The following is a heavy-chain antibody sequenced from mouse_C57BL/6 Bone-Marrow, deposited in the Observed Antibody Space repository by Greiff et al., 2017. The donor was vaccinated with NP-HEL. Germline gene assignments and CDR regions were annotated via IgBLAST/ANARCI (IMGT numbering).Heavy chain of an antibody. D-gene: IGHD1-1*01. V-gene: IGHV1-81*01. CDR2: IYPRSGNT. Sequence: QVQLNESGAELARPGASVKLSCKASGYTFTSYGISWVKQRTGQGLEWIGEIYPRSGNTYYNEKFKGKATLTADKSSSTAYMELRSLTSEDSAVYFCARSDTTVGYWGQGTTLTVSS. CDR3: ARSDTTVGY. CDR1: GYTFTSYG. J-gene: IGHJ2*01.